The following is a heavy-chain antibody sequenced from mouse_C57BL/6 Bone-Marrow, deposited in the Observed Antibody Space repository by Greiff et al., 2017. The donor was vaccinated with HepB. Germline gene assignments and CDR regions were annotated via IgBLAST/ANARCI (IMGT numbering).Heavy chain of an antibody. CDR3: ARGGARRGFAY. CDR2: IYPGGGYT. V-gene: IGHV1-63*01. Sequence: VQLQQSGAELVRPGTSVKMSCKASGYTFTNYWIGWAKQRPGHGLEWIGDIYPGGGYTNYNEKFKGKATLTADKSSSTAYMQFSSLTSEDSAIYYCARGGARRGFAYWGQGTLVTVSA. CDR1: GYTFTNYW. J-gene: IGHJ3*01.